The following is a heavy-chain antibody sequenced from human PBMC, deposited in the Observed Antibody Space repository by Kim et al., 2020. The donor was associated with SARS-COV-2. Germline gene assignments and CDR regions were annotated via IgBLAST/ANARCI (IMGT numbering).Heavy chain of an antibody. J-gene: IGHJ3*02. D-gene: IGHD1-26*01. CDR3: ARDWGSGSYGAFDI. V-gene: IGHV1-69*01. Sequence: AQKFQGRVTITADESTSTAYMELSSLRSEDTAVYYCARDWGSGSYGAFDIWGQGTMVTVSS.